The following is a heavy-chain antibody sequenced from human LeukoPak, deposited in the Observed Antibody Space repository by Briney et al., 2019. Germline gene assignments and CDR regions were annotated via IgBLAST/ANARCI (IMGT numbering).Heavy chain of an antibody. Sequence: SETLSLTCTVSGGSISSYYWSWIRQPAGKGLEWIGRIYTSGSTNYNPSLKSRITMSLDTSKNQISLQLNSVTAADTAVYYCAREYSHWGQGTLVTVSS. CDR3: AREYSH. D-gene: IGHD5-12*01. CDR2: IYTSGST. J-gene: IGHJ4*02. CDR1: GGSISSYY. V-gene: IGHV4-4*07.